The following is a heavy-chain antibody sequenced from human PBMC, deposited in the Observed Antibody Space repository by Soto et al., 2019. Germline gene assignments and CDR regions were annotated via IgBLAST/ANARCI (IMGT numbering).Heavy chain of an antibody. CDR1: GFTFSSYA. Sequence: GALRVLCAASGFTFSSYAMSWVRQSPGKGLEWVSAISGSGGSTYYADSVKGRFTISRDNSKNTLYLQMNSLRAEDTAVYYWAKSYYSYCSGGRRFSDYFDYCRQGTLV. V-gene: IGHV3-23*01. D-gene: IGHD2-15*01. CDR2: ISGSGGST. J-gene: IGHJ4*02. CDR3: AKSYYSYCSGGRRFSDYFDY.